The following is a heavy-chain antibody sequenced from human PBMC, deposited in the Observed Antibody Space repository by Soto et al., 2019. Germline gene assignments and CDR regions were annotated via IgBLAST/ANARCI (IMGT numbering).Heavy chain of an antibody. CDR2: ISSSGGDT. V-gene: IGHV3-23*01. CDR1: GCTFISSA. D-gene: IGHD3-3*02. CDR3: ANHLPPATAFSPTPIDY. J-gene: IGHJ4*02. Sequence: PGGSLRLSCAASGCTFISSAMSWVRQAPGKGLEWVSVISSSGGDTFYADSAKGRFTISRDNSKNTLHLQMNSLRVEDTAVYYCANHLPPATAFSPTPIDYWGQGTLVTVSS.